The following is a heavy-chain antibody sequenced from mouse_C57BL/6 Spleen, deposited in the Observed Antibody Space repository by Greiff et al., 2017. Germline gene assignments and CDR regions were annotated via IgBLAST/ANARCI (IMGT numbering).Heavy chain of an antibody. V-gene: IGHV5-17*01. D-gene: IGHD1-1*01. J-gene: IGHJ2*01. CDR3: ARTTVALDY. Sequence: EVKLMESGGGLVKPGGSLKLSCAASGFTFSDYGMHWVRQAPEKGLEWVAYISSGSSTIYYADTVKGRFTISRDNAKNTLFLQMTSLRSEDTAMYYCARTTVALDYWGQGTTLTVSS. CDR1: GFTFSDYG. CDR2: ISSGSSTI.